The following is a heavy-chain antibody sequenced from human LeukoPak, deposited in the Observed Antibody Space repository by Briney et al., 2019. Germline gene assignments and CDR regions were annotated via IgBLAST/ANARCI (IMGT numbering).Heavy chain of an antibody. Sequence: GGSLRLSCAAPGFTFSSYSMNWVRQAPGKGLEWVSSISSSSSYIYYADSVKGRFTISRDNAKNSLFLQMNSLGAEDTAVHYCARDPGYTSTWHYWGQGTLVTVSS. CDR1: GFTFSSYS. D-gene: IGHD6-13*01. CDR3: ARDPGYTSTWHY. CDR2: ISSSSSYI. J-gene: IGHJ4*02. V-gene: IGHV3-21*01.